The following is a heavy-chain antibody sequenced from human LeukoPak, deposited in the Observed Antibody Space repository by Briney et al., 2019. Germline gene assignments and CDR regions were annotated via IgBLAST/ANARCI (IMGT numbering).Heavy chain of an antibody. Sequence: GGSLRLSCAASGFTFSSYSMNWVRQAPGKGLEWVSSISSSSSSIYYADSVKGRFTISRDNAKNSLYLQMDSLRAEDTAVYYCARTDYYDSSGGDAFDIWGQGTMVTVSS. CDR3: ARTDYYDSSGGDAFDI. V-gene: IGHV3-21*01. D-gene: IGHD3-22*01. J-gene: IGHJ3*02. CDR2: ISSSSSSI. CDR1: GFTFSSYS.